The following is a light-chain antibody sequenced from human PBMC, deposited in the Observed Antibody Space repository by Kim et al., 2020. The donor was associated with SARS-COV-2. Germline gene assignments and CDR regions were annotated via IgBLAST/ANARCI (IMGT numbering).Light chain of an antibody. J-gene: IGKJ2*01. Sequence: VSRGERVTLSCRASQSVGSNLAWYQQKPGQAPRLLIYGASTRATAFPPRFSGSGSGTEFTLTISSLQSEDFAVYYCQQYDDWPPYTFGQGTKLEI. CDR1: QSVGSN. CDR2: GAS. V-gene: IGKV3-15*01. CDR3: QQYDDWPPYT.